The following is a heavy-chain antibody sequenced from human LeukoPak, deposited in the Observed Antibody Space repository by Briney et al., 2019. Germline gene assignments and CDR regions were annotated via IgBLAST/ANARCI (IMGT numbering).Heavy chain of an antibody. D-gene: IGHD7-27*01. CDR1: GFTFSSFQ. CDR2: IGGGDSQI. V-gene: IGHV3-48*03. CDR3: IRIRTGEHQYGMDV. Sequence: GGSLRLSCAASGFTFSSFQMTWVRQAPGKGPEWVSYIGGGDSQIFYADSVKGRFTISRENAWNSLFLQMNSLRDGDTAVYYCIRIRTGEHQYGMDVWGQGTTVTVSS. J-gene: IGHJ6*02.